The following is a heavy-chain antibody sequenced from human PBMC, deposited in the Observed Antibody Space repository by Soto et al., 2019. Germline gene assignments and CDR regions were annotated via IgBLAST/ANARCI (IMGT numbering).Heavy chain of an antibody. Sequence: ASVKVSCKASGYTFTSYGISWVRQAPGQGLEWMGWISAYNGNTNYAQKLQGRVTMTTDTSTSTAYMELRSLRSDDTAVYYCARDPLELWFGESDPTYYYYGMDVWGQGTTVTVSS. CDR1: GYTFTSYG. D-gene: IGHD3-10*01. CDR3: ARDPLELWFGESDPTYYYYGMDV. J-gene: IGHJ6*02. CDR2: ISAYNGNT. V-gene: IGHV1-18*04.